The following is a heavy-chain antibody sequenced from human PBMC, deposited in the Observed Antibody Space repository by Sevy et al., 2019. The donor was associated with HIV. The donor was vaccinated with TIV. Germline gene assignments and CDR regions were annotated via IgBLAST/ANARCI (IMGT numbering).Heavy chain of an antibody. CDR1: GFTFSSYG. CDR2: IWFDGSNT. V-gene: IGHV3-33*01. D-gene: IGHD1-1*01. CDR3: ARDLESYNYGAYGPSFMPDY. Sequence: GGYLRLSCAASGFTFSSYGMHWVRQAPGKGLEWVAVIWFDGSNTFYADPVKGRFTISRDIAENTLHLKMNSLRAEDTAVYYCARDLESYNYGAYGPSFMPDYWGQGTVVTVSS. J-gene: IGHJ4*02.